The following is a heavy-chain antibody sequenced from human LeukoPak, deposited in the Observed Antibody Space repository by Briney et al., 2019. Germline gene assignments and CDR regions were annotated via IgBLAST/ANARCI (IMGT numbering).Heavy chain of an antibody. J-gene: IGHJ4*02. V-gene: IGHV1-18*01. Sequence: ASVKVSCKASGYTFTKSGISWVRQAPGQGPEWMEWISTNKGNANYAHKFQGRVTLTTETSTSTAYMELRSLTSDDTAIYYCASRIDYDGQYPYFNYWGQGTLVTVSS. CDR3: ASRIDYDGQYPYFNY. CDR1: GYTFTKSG. D-gene: IGHD4-23*01. CDR2: ISTNKGNA.